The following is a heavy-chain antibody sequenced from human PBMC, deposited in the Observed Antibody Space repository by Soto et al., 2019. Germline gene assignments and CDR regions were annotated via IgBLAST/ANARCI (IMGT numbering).Heavy chain of an antibody. J-gene: IGHJ4*02. CDR2: ISSSGSTI. V-gene: IGHV3-11*04. D-gene: IGHD3-22*01. CDR3: ARDYYDSSGYYHFDY. CDR1: GLTFSDHR. Sequence: PGGSLRLSCAASGLTFSDHRMDWVRQAPGKGLEWVSYISSSGSTIYYADSVKGRFTISRDNAKNSLYLQMNSLRAEDTAVYYCARDYYDSSGYYHFDYWGQGTLVTVYS.